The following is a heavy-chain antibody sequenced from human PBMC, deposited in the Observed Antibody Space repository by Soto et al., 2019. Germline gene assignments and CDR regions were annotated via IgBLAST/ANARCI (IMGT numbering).Heavy chain of an antibody. V-gene: IGHV1-2*02. D-gene: IGHD3-10*01. CDR2: INPSSGGT. J-gene: IGHJ5*02. CDR1: GYTFTGYY. Sequence: ASVKVSCKASGYTFTGYYMHWVRQAPGQGLEWMGWINPSSGGTNYAQKFQGRVTMTRDTSISTAYMELSRLRSDDTAVYYCARDLIDYYGSGSYGPYNWFDPWGQGTLVTVSS. CDR3: ARDLIDYYGSGSYGPYNWFDP.